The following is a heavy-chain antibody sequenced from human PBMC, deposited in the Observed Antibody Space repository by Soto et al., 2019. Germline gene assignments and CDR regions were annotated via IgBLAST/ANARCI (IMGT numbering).Heavy chain of an antibody. Sequence: WGSLRLSCAASGFTVSSYWMHWVRQAPGKGLVWVSRINSDGSSTSYADSVKGRFTISRDNAKNTLYLQMNSLRAEDTAVYYCARDFCCRLMGTRNPGYWGQGTMVPDYS. D-gene: IGHD1-1*01. J-gene: IGHJ4*02. CDR2: INSDGSST. CDR3: ARDFCCRLMGTRNPGY. V-gene: IGHV3-74*01. CDR1: GFTVSSYW.